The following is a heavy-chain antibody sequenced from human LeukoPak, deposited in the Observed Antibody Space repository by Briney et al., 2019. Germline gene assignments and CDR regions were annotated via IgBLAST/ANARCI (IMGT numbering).Heavy chain of an antibody. V-gene: IGHV3-30*18. CDR1: GFTFSSFG. J-gene: IGHJ4*02. CDR3: AKREVRGTYLYYFDY. Sequence: GRSLRFSCAASGFTFSSFGMHWVRQAPGKGLEWVAVISYDGSTKYYADSVKGRFTISRDNSKNTLYLQMNSLRDEDTAVYYCAKREVRGTYLYYFDYWGQGTLVTVSS. D-gene: IGHD3-16*01. CDR2: ISYDGSTK.